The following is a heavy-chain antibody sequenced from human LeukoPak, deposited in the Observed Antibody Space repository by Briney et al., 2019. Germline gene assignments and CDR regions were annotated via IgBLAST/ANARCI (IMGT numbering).Heavy chain of an antibody. V-gene: IGHV4-30-2*01. J-gene: IGHJ3*02. CDR1: GGSISSGGYY. CDR2: IYHSGST. CDR3: ARDFVYCSSTSCSQVTDAFDI. Sequence: SQTLSLTCTVSGGSISSGGYYWSWIRQPPGTGLEWIGYIYHSGSTYYNPSLKSRVTISVDRSKNQFSLKLSSVTAADTAVYYCARDFVYCSSTSCSQVTDAFDIWGQGTMVTVSS. D-gene: IGHD2-2*01.